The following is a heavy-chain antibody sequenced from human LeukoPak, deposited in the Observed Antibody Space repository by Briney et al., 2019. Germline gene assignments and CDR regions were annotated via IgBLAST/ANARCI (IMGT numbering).Heavy chain of an antibody. D-gene: IGHD4-23*01. CDR3: ARGSLRWYQPYNWFDP. J-gene: IGHJ5*02. CDR1: GGSISSSSYY. V-gene: IGHV4-39*07. Sequence: PSETLSLTCTVSGGSISSSSYYWGWVRQPPGKGLEWIGEINHSGSTNYNPSLKSRVTISVDTSKNQFSLKLSSVTAADTAVYYCARGSLRWYQPYNWFDPWGQGTLVTVSS. CDR2: INHSGST.